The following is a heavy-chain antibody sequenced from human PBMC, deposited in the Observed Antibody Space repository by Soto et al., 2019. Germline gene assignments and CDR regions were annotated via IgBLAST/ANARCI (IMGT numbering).Heavy chain of an antibody. V-gene: IGHV1-69*12. J-gene: IGHJ6*02. D-gene: IGHD6-19*01. Sequence: QVQLVQSGAEVKKPGSSVKVSCKASGGTFSSYAINWVRQSPGQGLEWRGGIIPIFATADYAQKFQGRVTITADESTSTAYMELSSLRSEDTAVYYCAQCLLGMNYYYGMDVWGQGTTVTVSS. CDR3: AQCLLGMNYYYGMDV. CDR2: IIPIFATA. CDR1: GGTFSSYA.